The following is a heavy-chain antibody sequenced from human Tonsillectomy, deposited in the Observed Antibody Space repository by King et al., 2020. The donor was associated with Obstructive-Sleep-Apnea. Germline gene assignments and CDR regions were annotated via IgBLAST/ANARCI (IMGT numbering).Heavy chain of an antibody. CDR2: IFFSGNT. J-gene: IGHJ4*02. Sequence: QLQESGPRLMKPLETLSLTCTFSGVSISSSRTFFWAGCRQPPQKGLWWVGSIFFSGNTYYHPSLQSRVTISLDTSNNHFSLKLSSVTAADTAVYYCGRSYSSGGTVDYWGQGTLVTVSS. V-gene: IGHV4-39*07. CDR1: GVSISSSRTFF. D-gene: IGHD6-19*01. CDR3: GRSYSSGGTVDY.